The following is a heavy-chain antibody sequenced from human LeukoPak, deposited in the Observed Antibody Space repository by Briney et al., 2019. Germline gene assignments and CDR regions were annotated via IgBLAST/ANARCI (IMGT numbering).Heavy chain of an antibody. D-gene: IGHD5-12*01. CDR2: INPQGTST. CDR1: GFTFSTYS. Sequence: GGCLRLSCAATGFTFSTYSMNWVRQTPARGLEWVSSINPQGTSTWNADSVKGRFSISRDNAKNSLYLQMNSLSAEDTGAYYCARDFTGESGHAGYWGQGSLVIVSS. CDR3: ARDFTGESGHAGY. V-gene: IGHV3-21*06. J-gene: IGHJ4*02.